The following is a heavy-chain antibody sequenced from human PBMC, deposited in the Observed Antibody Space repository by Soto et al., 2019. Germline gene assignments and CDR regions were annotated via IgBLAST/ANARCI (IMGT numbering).Heavy chain of an antibody. CDR3: ARDSRYYDSSGHNPTSMDV. D-gene: IGHD3-22*01. CDR1: GYTFTIYY. CDR2: INPSGGST. V-gene: IGHV1-46*01. Sequence: GASVKVSCKASGYTFTIYYMHCVLQAPLQWLEWMGIINPSGGSTSYAQKFQGRVTMTRDTSTSTVYMELSSLRSEDTAVYYCARDSRYYDSSGHNPTSMDVWGQGTTVTVSS. J-gene: IGHJ6*02.